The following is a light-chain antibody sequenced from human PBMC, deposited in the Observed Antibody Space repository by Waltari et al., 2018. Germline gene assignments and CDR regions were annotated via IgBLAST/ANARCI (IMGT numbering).Light chain of an antibody. Sequence: QLVLTQSPSASASLGASVKLTCTLSSGHSSYAIAWHQQQPEKGPRYLMKLNSDGSHNKGDGIPDRFSCSSSGAARYLTISSLQSEDEADYYCQTWGDGTVVFGGGTKLTVL. J-gene: IGLJ2*01. V-gene: IGLV4-69*01. CDR3: QTWGDGTVV. CDR2: LNSDGSH. CDR1: SGHSSYA.